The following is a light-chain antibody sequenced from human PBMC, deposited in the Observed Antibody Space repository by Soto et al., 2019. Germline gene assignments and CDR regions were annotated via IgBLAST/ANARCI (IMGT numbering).Light chain of an antibody. V-gene: IGKV3-20*01. CDR1: QSVSSAN. Sequence: VLSQSVGTLSLYAGARATFPCRASQSVSSANFAWYQQKPGQAPRLLIYGASCRATGIPDRFSGSGSGTVFTLTINILEPDDFTVYYCHQYGNPPQSFGQGSKV. CDR3: HQYGNPPQS. CDR2: GAS. J-gene: IGKJ1*01.